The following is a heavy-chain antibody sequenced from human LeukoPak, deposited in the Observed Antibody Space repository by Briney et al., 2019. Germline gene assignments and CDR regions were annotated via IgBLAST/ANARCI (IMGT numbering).Heavy chain of an antibody. D-gene: IGHD3-10*01. CDR3: AKGRSYYYGSGSIH. V-gene: IGHV3-23*01. J-gene: IGHJ4*02. Sequence: GGSLRLSCAASGFTFSSYAMSWVRQAPGKGLEWVSAISGSGGSTYYADSVKGRFTISRDNSKNTLYLQMNGLRAEDTAVYYCAKGRSYYYGSGSIHWGQGTLVTVSS. CDR2: ISGSGGST. CDR1: GFTFSSYA.